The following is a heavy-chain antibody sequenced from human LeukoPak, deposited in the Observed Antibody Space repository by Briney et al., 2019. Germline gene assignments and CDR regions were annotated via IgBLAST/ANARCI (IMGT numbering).Heavy chain of an antibody. CDR1: GFTFSSSS. D-gene: IGHD3-16*01. CDR3: AKDHFGDY. J-gene: IGHJ4*02. CDR2: IGDSGGNT. V-gene: IGHV3-23*01. Sequence: GGSLRLSCAASGFTFSSSSMSWVRQAPGKGLEWVSTIGDSGGNTYYADSVKGRFTISRDNSKNTLYLQMNSLRVEDTAVYYCAKDHFGDYWGQGTLVTVSS.